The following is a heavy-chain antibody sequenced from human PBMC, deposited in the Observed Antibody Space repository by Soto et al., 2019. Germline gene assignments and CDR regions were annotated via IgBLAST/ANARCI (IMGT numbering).Heavy chain of an antibody. CDR1: GGTFSSYT. V-gene: IGHV1-69*04. CDR2: IIPILGIA. CDR3: ARDTRSSSSGVNFDY. Sequence: SVKVSCKASGGTFSSYTISWVRQAPGQGLEWMGRIIPILGIANYAQKFQGRVTITADKSTSTAYMELSSPRSEDTAVYYCARDTRSSSSGVNFDYWGQGTLVTVSS. J-gene: IGHJ4*02. D-gene: IGHD6-19*01.